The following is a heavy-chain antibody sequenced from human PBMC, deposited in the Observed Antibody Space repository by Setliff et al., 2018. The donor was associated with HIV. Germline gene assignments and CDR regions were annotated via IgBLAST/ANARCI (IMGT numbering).Heavy chain of an antibody. V-gene: IGHV5-51*01. CDR3: ARIMYSSSWYGYYYYYYMDV. CDR2: IHPSDSDT. D-gene: IGHD6-13*01. J-gene: IGHJ6*03. Sequence: PGESLKISCKGAGYTFTSHWIAWVRQMPGKGLEWMGIIHPSDSDTRYSPSFQGQVTISADKSNSTAYLQWRSLKASDTAKYYCARIMYSSSWYGYYYYYYMDVWGKGTTVTV. CDR1: GYTFTSHW.